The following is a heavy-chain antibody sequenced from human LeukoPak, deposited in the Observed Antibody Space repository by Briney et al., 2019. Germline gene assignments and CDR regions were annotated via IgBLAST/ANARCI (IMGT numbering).Heavy chain of an antibody. J-gene: IGHJ5*02. CDR2: IYHSGTT. Sequence: SETLFLTCTVSGGSISGDDYSWSWIRQPPGKGLEWIGYIYHSGTTYYNPSLKSRVTISVDRSKNQFSLKLSSVTAADTAAYYCARGRGGYDTRGYYNSWLDPWGQGTLATVSS. CDR3: ARGRGGYDTRGYYNSWLDP. D-gene: IGHD3-22*01. V-gene: IGHV4-30-2*01. CDR1: GGSISGDDYS.